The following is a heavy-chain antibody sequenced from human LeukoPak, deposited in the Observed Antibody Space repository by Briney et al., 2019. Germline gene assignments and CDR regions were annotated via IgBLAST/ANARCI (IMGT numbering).Heavy chain of an antibody. CDR2: ISYDGSNK. CDR3: ARARWSSTGWFLGY. CDR1: GFTFSSHS. V-gene: IGHV3-30*03. J-gene: IGHJ4*02. Sequence: GGSLRLSCAASGFTFSSHSMNWVRQAPGKGLEWVAVISYDGSNKYYADSVKGRFTISRDNAKDALHLRMDNLRVEDTAVYYCARARWSSTGWFLGYWGQGTLVTVSS. D-gene: IGHD6-19*01.